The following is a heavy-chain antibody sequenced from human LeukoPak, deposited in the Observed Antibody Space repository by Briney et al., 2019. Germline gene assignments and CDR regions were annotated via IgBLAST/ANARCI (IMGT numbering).Heavy chain of an antibody. J-gene: IGHJ4*02. Sequence: GGSLRLSCAASGITFSSYAMNWVRQAPGKGLEWVSAISGSGGSTYYADSVKGRFTISRDNSKDTLYLQMNSLRAEDTAVYYCAKDKKDRVVAAILGYWGQGTLVTVSS. V-gene: IGHV3-23*01. CDR2: ISGSGGST. CDR1: GITFSSYA. CDR3: AKDKKDRVVAAILGY. D-gene: IGHD2-15*01.